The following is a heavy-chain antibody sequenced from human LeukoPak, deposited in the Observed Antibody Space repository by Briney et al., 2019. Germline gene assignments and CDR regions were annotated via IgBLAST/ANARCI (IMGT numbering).Heavy chain of an antibody. Sequence: SETLSLTCTVSGGSISSYCWSWIRQPPGKGLEWIGYIYYSGSTNYNPSLKSRVTISVDTSKNQFSLRLTSVTAADTAVYYCARVVDYGDYGSPGYYYYMDVWGKGTTVTVSS. V-gene: IGHV4-59*01. D-gene: IGHD4-17*01. CDR3: ARVVDYGDYGSPGYYYYMDV. CDR1: GGSISSYC. CDR2: IYYSGST. J-gene: IGHJ6*03.